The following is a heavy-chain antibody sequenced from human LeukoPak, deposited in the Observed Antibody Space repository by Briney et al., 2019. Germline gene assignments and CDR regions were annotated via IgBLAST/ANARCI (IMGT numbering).Heavy chain of an antibody. D-gene: IGHD5-18*01. V-gene: IGHV3-30*04. CDR3: ATYRQVLLPFES. CDR2: ISYDGRNQ. J-gene: IGHJ4*02. Sequence: GGSLRLSCAASGFTFSSYPMNWVRQAPGKGLEWVAIISYDGRNQHYADSVKGRFTIARDDSENTLYLQMNSLRAEDTAIYYCATYRQVLLPFESWGQGTLVTVSS. CDR1: GFTFSSYP.